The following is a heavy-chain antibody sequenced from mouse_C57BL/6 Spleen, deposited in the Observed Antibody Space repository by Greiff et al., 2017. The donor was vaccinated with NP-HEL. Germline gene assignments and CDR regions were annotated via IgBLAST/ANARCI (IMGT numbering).Heavy chain of an antibody. J-gene: IGHJ1*03. V-gene: IGHV1-59*01. CDR2: IDPSDSYT. CDR1: GYTFTSYW. CDR3: ANHYYGSSLWYFDV. Sequence: QVQLQQPGAELVRPGTSVKLSCKASGYTFTSYWMHWVKQRPGQGLEWIGVIDPSDSYTNYNQKFKGKATLTVDTSSSTAYMQLSSLTSEDSAVYYCANHYYGSSLWYFDVWGTGTTVTVSS. D-gene: IGHD1-1*01.